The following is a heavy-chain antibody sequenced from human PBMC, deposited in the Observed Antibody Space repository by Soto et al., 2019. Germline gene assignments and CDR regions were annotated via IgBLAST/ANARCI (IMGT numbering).Heavy chain of an antibody. J-gene: IGHJ4*02. Sequence: QVQLVQSGAEVKKPGSSVKVSCKASGGTFSSYPISWVRQAPGQGLEWMGRIIPILDITDYAQRFQGRVTIPADKSTSTAYRELSSLSSDDTAVYYCARPTSTGTTSGYYFDYWGQGTLVTVSS. V-gene: IGHV1-69*02. D-gene: IGHD1-7*01. CDR2: IIPILDIT. CDR1: GGTFSSYP. CDR3: ARPTSTGTTSGYYFDY.